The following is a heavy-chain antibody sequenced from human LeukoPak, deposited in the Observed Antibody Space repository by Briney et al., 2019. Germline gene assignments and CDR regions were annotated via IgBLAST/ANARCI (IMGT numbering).Heavy chain of an antibody. D-gene: IGHD6-6*01. Sequence: GGSLRLSCAASGFTFSSYAMSWVRQAPGKGLEWVSTISGSAISTDYADSVKGRFTISRDNSKNSLYLRMNSLRAEDTAVYYCARHTSSSARTNAFDIWGQGTMVTVPS. J-gene: IGHJ3*02. CDR3: ARHTSSSARTNAFDI. V-gene: IGHV3-23*01. CDR2: ISGSAIST. CDR1: GFTFSSYA.